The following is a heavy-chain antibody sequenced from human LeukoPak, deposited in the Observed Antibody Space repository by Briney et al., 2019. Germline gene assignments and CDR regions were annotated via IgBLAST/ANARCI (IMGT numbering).Heavy chain of an antibody. CDR1: GFTFSSHW. V-gene: IGHV3-7*01. CDR3: ARGPNFGDYVDFLDS. D-gene: IGHD4-17*01. Sequence: QAGGSLRLSCAASGFTFSSHWMTWVRLAPGKGLEWVADIKQGGSQKYYVDSVKGRFTISRDDATSTLFLQMNNLRAEDSALYYCARGPNFGDYVDFLDSWGQGTLVTVSS. J-gene: IGHJ4*02. CDR2: IKQGGSQK.